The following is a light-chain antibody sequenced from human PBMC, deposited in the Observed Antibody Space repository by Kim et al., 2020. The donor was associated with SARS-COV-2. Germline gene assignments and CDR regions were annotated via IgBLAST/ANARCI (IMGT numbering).Light chain of an antibody. CDR3: GADHGSGSNFVVV. J-gene: IGLJ2*01. CDR1: SGYSNYK. CDR2: VGTGGIVG. Sequence: QPVLTQPPSASASLGASATLTCTLSSGYSNYKVDWYQQRPGKGPRFVMRVGTGGIVGSKGNGIPDRFSVLGSGLNRYLTIKNIQEEDESDYHCGADHGSGSNFVVVFGGGAQLTV. V-gene: IGLV9-49*01.